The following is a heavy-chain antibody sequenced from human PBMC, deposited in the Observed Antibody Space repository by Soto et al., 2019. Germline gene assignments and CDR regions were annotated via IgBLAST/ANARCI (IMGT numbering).Heavy chain of an antibody. D-gene: IGHD2-21*01. CDR1: GFNFGVFG. V-gene: IGHV3-30*03. Sequence: GGSLRLSCAASGFNFGVFGMHWVRQAPGKGLEWLSVLSYEGSEEYYADSVRGRFTISRDNSKNTLFLQMDSLRVDDTGVYYCARGGGGGLFEHWGQGVLVTVSS. CDR2: LSYEGSEE. J-gene: IGHJ4*02. CDR3: ARGGGGGLFEH.